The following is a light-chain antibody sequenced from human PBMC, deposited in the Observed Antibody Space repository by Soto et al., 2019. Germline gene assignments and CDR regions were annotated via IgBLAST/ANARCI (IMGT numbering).Light chain of an antibody. Sequence: QSALTQPASVSGSPGQSIAISCTGTSSDIGTYNYVSWYQQYPGKAPKLMIYEVSNRPSGVSDRFSASKSGNTASLTISGLQAEDEADYYCCSYAGSSTYVVFGGGTKVTVL. CDR2: EVS. V-gene: IGLV2-23*02. J-gene: IGLJ2*01. CDR3: CSYAGSSTYVV. CDR1: SSDIGTYNY.